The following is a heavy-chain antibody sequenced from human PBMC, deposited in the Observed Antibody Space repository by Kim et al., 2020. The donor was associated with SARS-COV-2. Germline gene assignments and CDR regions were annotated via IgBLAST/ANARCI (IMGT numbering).Heavy chain of an antibody. D-gene: IGHD6-19*01. Sequence: SLKSRVTISVDTSKNQFSLKLSSVTAADTAVYYCARGETLYSSGWPPFDYWGQGTLVTVSS. V-gene: IGHV4-59*09. CDR3: ARGETLYSSGWPPFDY. J-gene: IGHJ4*02.